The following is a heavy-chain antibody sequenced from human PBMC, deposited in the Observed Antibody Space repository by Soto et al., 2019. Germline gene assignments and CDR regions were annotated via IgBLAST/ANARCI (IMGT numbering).Heavy chain of an antibody. CDR3: ARRVSAYYDF. D-gene: IGHD2-8*01. Sequence: QVQLQESGPGLVKPSETLSLTCTVSGASVSRYYVAWIRQSPGKGLEWIGFLYSSGSTNYNSSLKSRVTISVDTSKTQFSLRLSSVTAADTAVYYCARRVSAYYDFWGQGTTVTVSS. CDR1: GASVSRYY. CDR2: LYSSGST. J-gene: IGHJ6*02. V-gene: IGHV4-59*02.